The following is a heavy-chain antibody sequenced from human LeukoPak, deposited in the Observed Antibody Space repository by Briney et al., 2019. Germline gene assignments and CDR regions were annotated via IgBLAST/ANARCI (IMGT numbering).Heavy chain of an antibody. V-gene: IGHV1-69*05. CDR3: ARGRRSSSGFDY. CDR1: GYTFTSYG. D-gene: IGHD6-6*01. CDR2: IIPIFGTA. J-gene: IGHJ4*02. Sequence: SVKVSCKASGYTFTSYGISWVRQAPGQGLEWMGGIIPIFGTANYAQKFQGRVTITTDESTSTAYMELSSLRSEDTAVYYCARGRRSSSGFDYWGQGTLVTVSS.